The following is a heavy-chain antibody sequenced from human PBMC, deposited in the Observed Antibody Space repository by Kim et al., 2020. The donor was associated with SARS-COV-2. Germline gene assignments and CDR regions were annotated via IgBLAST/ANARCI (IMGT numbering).Heavy chain of an antibody. CDR2: LSGSGRST. CDR1: GFTFSSHA. Sequence: GGSLRLSCAASGFTFSSHAMSWVRQAPGKGLEWVSTLSGSGRSTYYADSVRGRFTISRDNSKNTLFLQMNSLRAEDTAVYYCAKDLSYDLNVLDAFDIWGQGTMVTVSS. CDR3: AKDLSYDLNVLDAFDI. J-gene: IGHJ3*02. V-gene: IGHV3-23*01. D-gene: IGHD3-22*01.